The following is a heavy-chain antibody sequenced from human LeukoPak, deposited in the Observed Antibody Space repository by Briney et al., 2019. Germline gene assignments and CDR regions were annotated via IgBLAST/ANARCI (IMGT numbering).Heavy chain of an antibody. V-gene: IGHV3-21*01. D-gene: IGHD5-18*01. J-gene: IGHJ4*02. CDR3: AREDSYGFGIDY. Sequence: GGSLRLSCAASGFTFSSYSMNWVRQAPGKRLEWVSSISSSSTYIYYADSVKGRFTISRDNAKNSPYLQMNSLRAEDTAVYYCAREDSYGFGIDYWGQGTLVTVSS. CDR1: GFTFSSYS. CDR2: ISSSSTYI.